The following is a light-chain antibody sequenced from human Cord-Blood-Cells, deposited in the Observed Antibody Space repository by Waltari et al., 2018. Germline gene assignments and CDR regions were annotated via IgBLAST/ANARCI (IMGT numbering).Light chain of an antibody. V-gene: IGLV2-11*01. Sequence: QSALTQPRSVSGSPGQSVHISCTGTSSDVGGYNYVSWYQHHPGKAPKLMIYDVSKRPSWVPDRFSGSKSGNTASLTISGLQAEYDAYYYCCSYAGSYSHVVFGGGTKLTVL. CDR2: DVS. CDR3: CSYAGSYSHVV. J-gene: IGLJ2*01. CDR1: SSDVGGYNY.